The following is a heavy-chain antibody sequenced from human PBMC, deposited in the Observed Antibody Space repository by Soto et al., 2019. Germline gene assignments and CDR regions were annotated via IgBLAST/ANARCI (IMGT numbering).Heavy chain of an antibody. D-gene: IGHD2-2*01. V-gene: IGHV3-30*18. Sequence: GGSLRLSCAASGFTFSSYVMHWVRQAPGKGLEWVAVISYDGSNKYYADSVKGRFTISRDNSKHTLYLQMNSLRPEDTAVYYCAKDLEGYCTTTSCYTYFGLDVWGQGTTVTVSS. CDR3: AKDLEGYCTTTSCYTYFGLDV. CDR1: GFTFSSYV. CDR2: ISYDGSNK. J-gene: IGHJ6*02.